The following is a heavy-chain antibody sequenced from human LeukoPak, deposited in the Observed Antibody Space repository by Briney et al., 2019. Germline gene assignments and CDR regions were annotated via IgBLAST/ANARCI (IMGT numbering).Heavy chain of an antibody. CDR3: ARGIRRDGYNWSNFDY. V-gene: IGHV1-2*02. Sequence: PRASVKVSCKASGYTFTGYYMHWVRQAPGQGLERMGWINPNSGGTNYAQKFQGRVTMTRDTSISTAYMELSRLRSDDTAVYYCARGIRRDGYNWSNFDYWGQGTLVTVSS. CDR2: INPNSGGT. D-gene: IGHD5-24*01. CDR1: GYTFTGYY. J-gene: IGHJ4*02.